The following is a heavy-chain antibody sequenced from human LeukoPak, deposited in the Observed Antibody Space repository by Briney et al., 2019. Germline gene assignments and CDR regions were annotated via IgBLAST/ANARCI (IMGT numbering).Heavy chain of an antibody. V-gene: IGHV3-48*01. D-gene: IGHD4-17*01. CDR2: ISSSSSTI. CDR3: ARDMGHYG. Sequence: PGGSLRLSCAASGFTFSSYSMNWVRQAPGKGLEWVSYISSSSSTIYYADSVKGRFTISRDNAKNSPYLQMNSLRAEDTAVYYCARDMGHYGWGQGTLVTVSS. CDR1: GFTFSSYS. J-gene: IGHJ4*02.